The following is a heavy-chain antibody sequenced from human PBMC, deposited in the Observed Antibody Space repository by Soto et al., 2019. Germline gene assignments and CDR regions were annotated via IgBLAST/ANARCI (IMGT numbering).Heavy chain of an antibody. CDR1: GFTFSSYG. D-gene: IGHD2-21*02. CDR3: ARDAVVTAAFDY. CDR2: IWYDGSNK. V-gene: IGHV3-33*01. Sequence: QVQLVESGGGVVQPGRSLRLSCAASGFTFSSYGMHWVRQAPGKGLEWVAVIWYDGSNKYYADSVKGRFTISRDNSKNTLYLQMNSLRAEDTAVYYCARDAVVTAAFDYWGQGTLVTVSS. J-gene: IGHJ4*02.